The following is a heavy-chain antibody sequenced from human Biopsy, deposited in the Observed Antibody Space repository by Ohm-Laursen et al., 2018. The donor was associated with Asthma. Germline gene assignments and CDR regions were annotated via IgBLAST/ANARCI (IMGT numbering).Heavy chain of an antibody. D-gene: IGHD3-22*01. CDR3: AKERGTMISSTDAFEM. J-gene: IGHJ3*02. CDR1: GGTFGSFA. V-gene: IGHV1-69*01. CDR2: IIPVFGIT. Sequence: SSVKVSCKASGGTFGSFALSWVRQAPGQGLEWMGGIIPVFGITNDAQKFQDRVTITADVSTSTVYMELSSLRSEDTAVYYCAKERGTMISSTDAFEMWGQGTKVTVSS.